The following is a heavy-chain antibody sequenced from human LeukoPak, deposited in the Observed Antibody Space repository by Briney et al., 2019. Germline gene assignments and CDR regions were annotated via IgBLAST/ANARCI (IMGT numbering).Heavy chain of an antibody. CDR3: AELGITMIGSV. D-gene: IGHD3-10*02. CDR1: GFTFSSYE. Sequence: GGSLRLSCAASGFTFSSYEMNWVRQAPGRGLEWVSYISSSGSTIYYADSVKGRFTISRDNAKNSLYLQMNSLRAEDTAVYYCAELGITMIGSVWGKGTTVTISS. J-gene: IGHJ6*04. CDR2: ISSSGSTI. V-gene: IGHV3-48*03.